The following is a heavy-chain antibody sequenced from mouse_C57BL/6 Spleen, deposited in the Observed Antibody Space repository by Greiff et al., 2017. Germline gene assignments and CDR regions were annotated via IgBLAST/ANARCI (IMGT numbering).Heavy chain of an antibody. CDR3: ARHGDGYYGY. J-gene: IGHJ2*01. CDR2: ISGGGGNT. Sequence: EVMLVESGGGLVKPGGSLKLSCAASGFTFSSYTMSWVRQTPEKRLEWVATISGGGGNTYYPDSVKGRFTISRDNAKNTLYLQMSSLRSEDTALYYCARHGDGYYGYWGQGTTLTVSS. CDR1: GFTFSSYT. D-gene: IGHD2-3*01. V-gene: IGHV5-9*01.